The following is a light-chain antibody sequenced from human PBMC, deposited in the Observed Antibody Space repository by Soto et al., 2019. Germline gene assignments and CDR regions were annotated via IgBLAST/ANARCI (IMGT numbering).Light chain of an antibody. J-gene: IGLJ1*01. V-gene: IGLV2-14*01. CDR1: SSGLGGYNF. Sequence: QSALTQPASVSGSPGQSITISCTGTSSGLGGYNFVSWYQQHTGKVPKLLIYEVSDRPSGVSNRFSGSKSGNTGSLTISVLQAEDEGDYYCSSYTSSSTRVFGPGTKHTVL. CDR3: SSYTSSSTRV. CDR2: EVS.